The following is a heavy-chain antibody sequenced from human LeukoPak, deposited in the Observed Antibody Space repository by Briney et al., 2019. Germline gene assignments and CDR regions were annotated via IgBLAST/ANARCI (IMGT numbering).Heavy chain of an antibody. V-gene: IGHV3-23*01. CDR3: AKDRFYDVGGWFDP. D-gene: IGHD3-16*01. J-gene: IGHJ5*02. CDR1: GFTFSSYA. Sequence: GGSLRLSCAVSGFTFSSYAMTWVRQAPGKGLEWVSAISGSGGSTYYADSVKGRFTISRDNSKNTLYLQMNSLRAEDTAVYYCAKDRFYDVGGWFDPWGQGTLVTVSS. CDR2: ISGSGGST.